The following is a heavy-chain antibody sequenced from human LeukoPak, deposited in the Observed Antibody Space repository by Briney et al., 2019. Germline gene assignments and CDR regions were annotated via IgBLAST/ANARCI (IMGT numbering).Heavy chain of an antibody. Sequence: PGGSLRLSCAASGFTFSSYSMNWVRQAPGKGLEWVSYISSSSSTIYYADSVKGRFTISRDNAKNSLYLQMNSLRAEDTAVYYCARILGTTLDYWGQGTLVTVSS. V-gene: IGHV3-48*04. D-gene: IGHD7-27*01. CDR2: ISSSSSTI. CDR1: GFTFSSYS. J-gene: IGHJ4*02. CDR3: ARILGTTLDY.